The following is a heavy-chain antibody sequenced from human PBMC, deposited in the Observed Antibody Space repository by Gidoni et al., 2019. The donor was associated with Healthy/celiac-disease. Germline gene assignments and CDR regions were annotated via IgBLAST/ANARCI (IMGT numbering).Heavy chain of an antibody. CDR1: GGSFSGYY. D-gene: IGHD3-3*01. V-gene: IGHV4-34*01. Sequence: QVQLQQWGAGLLKPSETLSLTCAVHGGSFSGYYWSWIRPPPGEGREWIGEINHSGSTNSNPSLKSRVTISVDTSKNQFSLKMSSVTDADTAVYYCARDFRPRTYYDFWSGYYSVDAFDIWGQGTMVTVSS. CDR2: INHSGST. J-gene: IGHJ3*02. CDR3: ARDFRPRTYYDFWSGYYSVDAFDI.